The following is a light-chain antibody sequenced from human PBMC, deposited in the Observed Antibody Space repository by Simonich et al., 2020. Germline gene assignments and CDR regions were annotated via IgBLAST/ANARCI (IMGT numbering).Light chain of an antibody. CDR1: QSVLYSSNNKNY. V-gene: IGKV4-1*01. Sequence: DIVMTQSPDSLAVSLGEWATINCKSSQSVLYSSNNKNYLAWYQQKPGQLPKLLIYWASTRESGVPDRFSGSGSGTDFTLTISSLQAEDVAVYYCQQYYSTPYTFGQWTKLEIK. J-gene: IGKJ2*01. CDR3: QQYYSTPYT. CDR2: WAS.